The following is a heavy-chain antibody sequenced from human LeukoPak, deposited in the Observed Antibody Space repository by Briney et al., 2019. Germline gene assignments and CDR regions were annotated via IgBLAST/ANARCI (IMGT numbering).Heavy chain of an antibody. J-gene: IGHJ4*02. V-gene: IGHV4-39*01. CDR1: GGSISSSSYY. CDR2: IYYSGST. D-gene: IGHD5-18*01. CDR3: ARLGYSYAFDY. Sequence: SETLSLTCTVSGGSISSSSYYWGWIRQPPGKGLEWIGSIYYSGSTYYNPSLRSRVTISVDTSKNQFSLKLSSVTAADTAVYYCARLGYSYAFDYWGQGTLVTVSS.